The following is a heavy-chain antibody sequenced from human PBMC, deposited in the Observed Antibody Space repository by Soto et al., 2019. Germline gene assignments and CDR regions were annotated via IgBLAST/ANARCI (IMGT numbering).Heavy chain of an antibody. CDR3: AKAPAGTYYYYGMDV. Sequence: GGSLRLSCAASGPSFGSYAMRWVRQAPGKGLEWVSATSGSGGSTYYADSGTGRFNISRDNSKNTLYLQMNSLRAEDTAVYYCAKAPAGTYYYYGMDVWGQGTTVTVSS. CDR2: TSGSGGST. CDR1: GPSFGSYA. J-gene: IGHJ6*02. D-gene: IGHD6-13*01. V-gene: IGHV3-23*01.